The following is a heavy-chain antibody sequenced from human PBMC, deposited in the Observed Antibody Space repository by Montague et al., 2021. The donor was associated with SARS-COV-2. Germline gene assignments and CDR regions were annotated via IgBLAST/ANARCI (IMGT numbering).Heavy chain of an antibody. Sequence: SETLSLTYSVSGGSISSTSFFWAWIRQPPGKGLEWVGSMYRSGTTYYNPSLKSRVTIYGDTSRNQLSVRLSSVTAADTAVYYCARSTSGWFIYWGQGTLVTVSS. D-gene: IGHD6-19*01. J-gene: IGHJ4*02. CDR3: ARSTSGWFIY. CDR2: MYRSGTT. V-gene: IGHV4-39*01. CDR1: GGSISSTSFF.